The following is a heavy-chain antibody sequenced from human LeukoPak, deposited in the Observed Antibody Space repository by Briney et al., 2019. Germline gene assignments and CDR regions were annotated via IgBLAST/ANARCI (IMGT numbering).Heavy chain of an antibody. V-gene: IGHV3-13*01. CDR2: IGTAGDT. D-gene: IGHD2-8*02. Sequence: PGGSLRLSCAASGFIFSNDAMHWVRQATGKGLEWVSAIGTAGDTYYPGSVKGRFTISREDAKNSLYLQMNSLRAGDTAVYYCARSIELDYWGQGTLVTVSS. CDR1: GFIFSNDA. CDR3: ARSIELDY. J-gene: IGHJ4*02.